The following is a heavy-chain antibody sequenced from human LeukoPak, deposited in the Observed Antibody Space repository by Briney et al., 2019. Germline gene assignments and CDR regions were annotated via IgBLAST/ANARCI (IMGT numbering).Heavy chain of an antibody. CDR1: GYTFTSYD. J-gene: IGHJ3*02. CDR3: ARVNMIVAGAFDI. CDR2: INPNSGGT. V-gene: IGHV1-2*04. D-gene: IGHD5-12*01. Sequence: ASVKVSRKASGYTFTSYDINWVRQAPGQGLEWMGWINPNSGGTNYAQKFQGWVTMTRDTSISTAYMELSRLRSDDTAVYYCARVNMIVAGAFDIWGQGTMVTVPS.